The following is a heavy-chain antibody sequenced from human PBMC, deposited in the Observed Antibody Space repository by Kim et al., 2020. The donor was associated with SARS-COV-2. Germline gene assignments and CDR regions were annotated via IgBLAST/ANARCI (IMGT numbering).Heavy chain of an antibody. CDR2: ISSSSSTI. CDR1: GFTFSSYS. J-gene: IGHJ6*02. CDR3: AREWNYYYYYGMDV. Sequence: GGSLRHSCAASGFTFSSYSMNWVRQAPGKGLEWVSYISSSSSTIYYADSVKGRFTISRDNAKNSLYLQMNSLRDEDTAVYYCAREWNYYYYYGMDVWGQGTTVTVSS. V-gene: IGHV3-48*02.